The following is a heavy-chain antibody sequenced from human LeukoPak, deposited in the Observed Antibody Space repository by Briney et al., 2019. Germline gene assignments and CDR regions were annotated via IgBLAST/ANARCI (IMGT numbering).Heavy chain of an antibody. D-gene: IGHD5-18*01. CDR3: VRQGYNYGAFNA. Sequence: SDTLSLTCAVSGDSISCCYWTWIRQSAGRGLEWIGRIFISGNTDYNPSLQGRVTMSVDRSKSQFSLRLSSVTAADTAVYYCVRQGYNYGAFNAWGQGIRVTVSS. CDR1: GDSISCCY. V-gene: IGHV4-4*07. J-gene: IGHJ4*02. CDR2: IFISGNT.